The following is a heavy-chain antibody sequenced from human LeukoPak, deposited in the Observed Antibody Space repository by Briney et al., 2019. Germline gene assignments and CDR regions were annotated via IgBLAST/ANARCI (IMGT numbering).Heavy chain of an antibody. D-gene: IGHD3-10*01. CDR2: ISSSGSTI. CDR3: AKDPMAYYYGSGSYAGRYYFDY. CDR1: GFTFSSYE. Sequence: GGSLRLSCAASGFTFSSYEMNWVRQAPGKGLEWVSYISSSGSTIYYADSVKGRFTISRDNAKNSLYLQMNSLRPEDTALYYCAKDPMAYYYGSGSYAGRYYFDYWGQGTLVTVSS. J-gene: IGHJ4*02. V-gene: IGHV3-48*03.